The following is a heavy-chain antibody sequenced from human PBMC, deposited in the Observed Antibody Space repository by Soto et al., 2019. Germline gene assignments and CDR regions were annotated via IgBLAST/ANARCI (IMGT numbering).Heavy chain of an antibody. CDR3: AAKRRSPGYSGYVHYNWFDP. V-gene: IGHV4-34*01. Sequence: PSETLSLTCAVSGASFSGYHWSCFRRPPRRGLEWIGESNHIGSTNYNTPPMSRLAITVDATTKKLSLQLTTVTTAAAAAYYCAAKRRSPGYSGYVHYNWFDPWGQGTLVTVSS. D-gene: IGHD5-12*01. CDR1: GASFSGYH. J-gene: IGHJ5*02. CDR2: SNHIGST.